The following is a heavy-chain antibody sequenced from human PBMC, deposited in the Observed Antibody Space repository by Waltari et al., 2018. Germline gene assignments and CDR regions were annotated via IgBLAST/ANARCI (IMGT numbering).Heavy chain of an antibody. CDR1: GFSLRNYG. CDR3: AKDWRWEQLVYGFNI. Sequence: QEQVVESGGGVVQPGGSLRLSCAASGFSLRNYGMHWVRQAPGKGLEWVATISYDGANKYHADSVKGRFTISRDNSKNTLYLQMNSLRAEETAVYYCAKDWRWEQLVYGFNIWGQGTMVTVSS. V-gene: IGHV3-30*18. D-gene: IGHD3-3*01. J-gene: IGHJ3*02. CDR2: ISYDGANK.